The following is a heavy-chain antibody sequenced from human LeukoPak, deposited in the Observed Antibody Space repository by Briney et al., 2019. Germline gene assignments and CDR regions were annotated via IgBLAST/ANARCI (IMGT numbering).Heavy chain of an antibody. D-gene: IGHD1-7*01. CDR2: VSGYNGNT. V-gene: IGHV1-18*01. Sequence: ASVKVSCKASGYTFPNYGVSWVRQAPGQGLEWMRWVSGYNGNTNFAKNVQGRVTMTTDTSTSTAYMELRSLRSDDTAVYYCARALGSGTHYYYYYMDVWGKGTTVTVSS. CDR1: GYTFPNYG. J-gene: IGHJ6*03. CDR3: ARALGSGTHYYYYYMDV.